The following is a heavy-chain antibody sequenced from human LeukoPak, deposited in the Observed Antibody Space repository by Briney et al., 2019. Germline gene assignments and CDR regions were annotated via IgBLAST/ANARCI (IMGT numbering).Heavy chain of an antibody. CDR1: GYTFTSYY. Sequence: GASVKVSCKASGYTFTSYYMHWVRQAPGQGLEWMGIINPTTGDTTYAQKFRGRLTMTRDMSTSTVYMELSSLTSEDTAVFYCARYGFSAVWQGGWHAFDIWGQGTVVTVSS. D-gene: IGHD2-15*01. CDR2: INPTTGDT. V-gene: IGHV1-46*01. J-gene: IGHJ3*02. CDR3: ARYGFSAVWQGGWHAFDI.